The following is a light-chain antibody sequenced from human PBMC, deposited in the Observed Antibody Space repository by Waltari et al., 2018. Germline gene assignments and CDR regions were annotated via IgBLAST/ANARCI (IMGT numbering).Light chain of an antibody. CDR3: QQYPRTPWT. V-gene: IGKV4-1*01. Sequence: DIVLTQSPDSLAVSLGERATINCKTSQSVLSRSDNKNDLAWYQQKPGQPPELLIYWASTRESGVPDRFSGSGSETDSTLNISSLQAEDVAVYYCQQYPRTPWTFAPGPKVEI. CDR2: WAS. J-gene: IGKJ1*01. CDR1: QSVLSRSDNKND.